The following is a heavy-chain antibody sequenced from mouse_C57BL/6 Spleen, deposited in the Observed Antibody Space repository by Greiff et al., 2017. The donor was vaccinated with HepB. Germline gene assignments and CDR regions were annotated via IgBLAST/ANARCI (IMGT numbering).Heavy chain of an antibody. V-gene: IGHV1-80*01. CDR2: IYPGDGDT. CDR3: AREGYGSSYGDY. D-gene: IGHD1-1*01. J-gene: IGHJ2*01. Sequence: VQLQQSGAELVKPGASVKISCKASGYAFSSYWMNWVKQRPGKGLEWIGQIYPGDGDTNYNGKFKGKATLTADKSSSTAYMQLSSLTSEDSAVYFCAREGYGSSYGDYWGQGTTLTVSS. CDR1: GYAFSSYW.